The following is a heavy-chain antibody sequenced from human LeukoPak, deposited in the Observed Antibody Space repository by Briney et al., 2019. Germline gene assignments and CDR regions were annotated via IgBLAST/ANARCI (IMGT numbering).Heavy chain of an antibody. CDR3: ARAFSSSSFYFNY. Sequence: SETLSLTCTVSGDSISTYYWNWIRQPPGKGLEWIGYIYHSGSTNYNPSLKSRVTISVDMSKNQFSLKLSSVTAADTAVYYCARAFSSSSFYFNYWGQGTLVTVSS. CDR1: GDSISTYY. CDR2: IYHSGST. D-gene: IGHD6-6*01. J-gene: IGHJ4*02. V-gene: IGHV4-59*01.